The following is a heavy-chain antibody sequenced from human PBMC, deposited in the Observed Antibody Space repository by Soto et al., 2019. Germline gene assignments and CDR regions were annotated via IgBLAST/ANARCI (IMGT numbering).Heavy chain of an antibody. V-gene: IGHV3-66*01. D-gene: IGHD2-21*02. Sequence: GGSLRLSCAASGFTVSSNYMSWVRQAPGKGLEWVSVIYSGGSTYYVDSVRGRFTISRDNSKNTLYLQMNSLRAEDTAVYYCARARTYCGGDCYIFDYWGQGTLVTVSS. CDR1: GFTVSSNY. J-gene: IGHJ4*02. CDR3: ARARTYCGGDCYIFDY. CDR2: IYSGGST.